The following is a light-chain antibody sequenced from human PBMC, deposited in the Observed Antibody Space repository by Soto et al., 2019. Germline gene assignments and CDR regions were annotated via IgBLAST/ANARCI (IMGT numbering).Light chain of an antibody. J-gene: IGLJ2*01. CDR1: VGDIGRYHY. Sequence: QSALTQPPSASGSPGQSVTISCSGTVGDIGRYHYVSWYQQYPGKAPKLILYEVNKRPSGFPDRFSGSKSGDTASLTVSGLQPEDEADYYCSAYAAGNILLFGGGTKLTVL. V-gene: IGLV2-8*01. CDR2: EVN. CDR3: SAYAAGNILL.